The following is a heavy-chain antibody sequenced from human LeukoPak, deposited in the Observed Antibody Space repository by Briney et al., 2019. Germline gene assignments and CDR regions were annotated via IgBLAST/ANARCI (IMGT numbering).Heavy chain of an antibody. CDR3: ARGRGSSSGYYYYGMDV. CDR2: IYYSGST. Sequence: PSETLSLTCTVSGGSISSYYWSWIRQPPGKGLEWIGYIYYSGSTNYNPSLKSRVTISVDTSKNQFSLKLSSVTAADTAVYYCARGRGSSSGYYYYGMDVWGQGTTVTVSS. CDR1: GGSISSYY. D-gene: IGHD6-6*01. V-gene: IGHV4-59*08. J-gene: IGHJ6*02.